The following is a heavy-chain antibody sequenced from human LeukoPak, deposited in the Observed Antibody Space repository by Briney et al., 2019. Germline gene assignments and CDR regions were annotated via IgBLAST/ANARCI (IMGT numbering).Heavy chain of an antibody. J-gene: IGHJ4*02. CDR1: GFNFGSYS. D-gene: IGHD5-24*01. CDR3: ARDGRVEMGGNDY. CDR2: ISADSATT. V-gene: IGHV3-23*01. Sequence: GGSLRLSCAASGFNFGSYSMTWVRQAPGEGLEWVSVISADSATTFYADSVKGRFTISRDNSKNTLYLHMNSLRAEDTAVYYCARDGRVEMGGNDYWGQGTLVTVSS.